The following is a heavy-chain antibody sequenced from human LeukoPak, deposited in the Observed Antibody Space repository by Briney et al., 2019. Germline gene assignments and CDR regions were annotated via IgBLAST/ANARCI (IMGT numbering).Heavy chain of an antibody. CDR2: IWYDGSNK. J-gene: IGHJ4*02. V-gene: IGHV3-33*08. CDR3: ARGHVRGYSYGFGY. Sequence: GGSLRLSCAASGFMFRSYGMHWVRQAPGKGREGGAVIWYDGSNKYYTDSVKGRFTISRDNSNNTLYLQMNSLRVEDTAVYYCARGHVRGYSYGFGYWGQGSLVTVSS. D-gene: IGHD5-18*01. CDR1: GFMFRSYG.